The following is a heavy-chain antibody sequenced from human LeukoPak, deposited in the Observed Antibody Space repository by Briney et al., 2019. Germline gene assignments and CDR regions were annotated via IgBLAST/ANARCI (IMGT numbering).Heavy chain of an antibody. Sequence: GRSLRPSCAASGFTFSSYAMHWVRQAPGKGLEWVAVISYDGSNKYYADSVKGRFTISRDNSKNTLYLQMNSLRAEDTAVYYCARESYSSGWYLVDYWGQGTLVTVSS. CDR1: GFTFSSYA. J-gene: IGHJ4*02. D-gene: IGHD6-19*01. V-gene: IGHV3-30-3*01. CDR2: ISYDGSNK. CDR3: ARESYSSGWYLVDY.